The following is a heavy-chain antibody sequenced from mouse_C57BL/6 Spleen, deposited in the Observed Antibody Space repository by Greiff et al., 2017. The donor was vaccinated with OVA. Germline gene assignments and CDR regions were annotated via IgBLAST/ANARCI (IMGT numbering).Heavy chain of an antibody. CDR2: INPNNGGT. Sequence: EVQLQQSGPELVKPGASVKISCKASGYTFTDYYMNWVKQRHGKSLEWIGDINPNNGGTSTNQKFKGKATFTVDKSYSTAYMRLSSLTSDDSAVYYCAGEEGLLLRLSYYLDYWGQGTTLTVSS. CDR1: GYTFTDYY. CDR3: AGEEGLLLRLSYYLDY. D-gene: IGHD1-1*01. J-gene: IGHJ2*01. V-gene: IGHV1-26*01.